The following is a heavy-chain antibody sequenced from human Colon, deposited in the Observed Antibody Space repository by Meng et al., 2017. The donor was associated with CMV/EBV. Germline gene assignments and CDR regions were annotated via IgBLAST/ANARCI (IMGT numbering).Heavy chain of an antibody. Sequence: SYAASGVTFRDQYMDWVRQAPGKGLEWVGRTRNKANSYTTEYAASVKGRFTVSRDELESSLYLQMNSLKTEDTAVYYCAREVGAFDYWGQGILVTVSS. D-gene: IGHD1-26*01. V-gene: IGHV3-72*01. CDR2: TRNKANSYTT. CDR1: GVTFRDQY. CDR3: AREVGAFDY. J-gene: IGHJ4*02.